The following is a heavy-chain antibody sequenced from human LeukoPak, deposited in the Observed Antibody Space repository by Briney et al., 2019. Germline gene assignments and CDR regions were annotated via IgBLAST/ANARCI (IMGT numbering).Heavy chain of an antibody. Sequence: PSETLSLTCAVYGGSFSGYYWSWIRQPPGKGLEWIGEINHSGSTNYNPSLKSRVTISVDTSKNQFSLKLSSVTAADTAVYYCARLQVGTFGVVIGMDVWGKGTTVTVSS. CDR1: GGSFSGYY. CDR3: ARLQVGTFGVVIGMDV. CDR2: INHSGST. D-gene: IGHD3-3*01. V-gene: IGHV4-34*01. J-gene: IGHJ6*03.